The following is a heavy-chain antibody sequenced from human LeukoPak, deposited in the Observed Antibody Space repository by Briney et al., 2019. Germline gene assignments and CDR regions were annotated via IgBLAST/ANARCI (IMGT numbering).Heavy chain of an antibody. CDR3: ARLYSSGYFDAFDI. CDR1: GGTFSSYA. Sequence: SVKVSCKASGGTFSSYAISWVRQAPGQGLEWMGRIIPIFGAANYAQKFQGRVTITTDESTSTAYMELSSLRSEDTAVYYCARLYSSGYFDAFDIWGQGTMVTVSS. J-gene: IGHJ3*02. V-gene: IGHV1-69*05. CDR2: IIPIFGAA. D-gene: IGHD3-22*01.